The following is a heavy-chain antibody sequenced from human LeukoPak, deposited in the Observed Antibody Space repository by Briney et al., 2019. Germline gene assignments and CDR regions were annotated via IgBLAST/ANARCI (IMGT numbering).Heavy chain of an antibody. J-gene: IGHJ4*02. CDR1: GGSISSGDYY. V-gene: IGHV4-30-4*08. CDR3: ARGQDCSSTSCYFDY. Sequence: SRTLSLTCTVSGGSISSGDYYWSWIRQPPGKGLEWIGYIYYSGSTYYNPSLKSRVTISVDTSKNQFSLKLSSVTAADTAVYYCARGQDCSSTSCYFDYWGQGTLVTVSS. CDR2: IYYSGST. D-gene: IGHD2-2*01.